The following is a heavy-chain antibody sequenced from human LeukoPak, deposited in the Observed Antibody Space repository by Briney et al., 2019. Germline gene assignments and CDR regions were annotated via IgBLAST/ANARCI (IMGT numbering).Heavy chain of an antibody. CDR2: IYWDDDK. Sequence: ESGPTLVKPTQTLTLTCTFSGFSLSTSGVGVGWIRQPPGKTLEWLAVIYWDDDKRYSPSLNSRLTITKDTSKNQVVLTMTNMDPVDTATYYCARPVLRFLEWFDAFDMWGLGTMVTVSS. V-gene: IGHV2-5*02. CDR1: GFSLSTSGVG. J-gene: IGHJ3*02. D-gene: IGHD3-3*01. CDR3: ARPVLRFLEWFDAFDM.